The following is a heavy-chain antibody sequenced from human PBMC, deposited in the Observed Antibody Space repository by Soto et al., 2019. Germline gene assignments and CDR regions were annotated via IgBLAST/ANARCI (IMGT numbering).Heavy chain of an antibody. J-gene: IGHJ4*02. CDR2: IYYSGST. CDR3: ATYSGYDGYFDY. CDR1: GGSISSYY. Sequence: PSETLSLTCTFSGGSISSYYWSWIRQPPGKGLEWIGYIYYSGSTNYNPSLKSRVTISVDTSKNQFSLKLSSVTAADTAVYYCATYSGYDGYFDYWGQGTLVTVSS. D-gene: IGHD5-12*01. V-gene: IGHV4-59*08.